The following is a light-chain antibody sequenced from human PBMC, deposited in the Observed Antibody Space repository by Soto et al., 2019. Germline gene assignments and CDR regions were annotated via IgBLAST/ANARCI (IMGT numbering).Light chain of an antibody. CDR3: QQYGSSPFT. V-gene: IGKV3-20*01. J-gene: IGKJ3*01. CDR1: QSVSSSY. Sequence: EIVLTQSPGTLSLCPGERATLSCRASQSVSSSYLAWYQQKPGQAPRLLIYGASSRATVITDRFSGSGSGTDFTLTISRLEPEDFAVYYCQQYGSSPFTFGPGTKVDIK. CDR2: GAS.